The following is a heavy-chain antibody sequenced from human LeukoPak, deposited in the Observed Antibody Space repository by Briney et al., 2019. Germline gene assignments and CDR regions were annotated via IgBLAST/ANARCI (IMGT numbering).Heavy chain of an antibody. CDR3: ARDRYYYDSSGYFDY. Sequence: GASVKVSCKASGGTFSSYAISWVRQAPGQGLEWMGGIIPIFGTANNAQKFQGRVTITADESTSTAYMELSSLRSEDTAVYYCARDRYYYDSSGYFDYWGQGTLVTVSS. CDR2: IIPIFGTA. CDR1: GGTFSSYA. J-gene: IGHJ4*02. D-gene: IGHD3-22*01. V-gene: IGHV1-69*13.